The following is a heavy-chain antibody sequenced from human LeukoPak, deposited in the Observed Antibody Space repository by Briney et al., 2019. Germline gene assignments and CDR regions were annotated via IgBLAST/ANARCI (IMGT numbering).Heavy chain of an antibody. CDR1: GGSITSTTHY. CDR2: IYYSGST. Sequence: PSETLSLTCTVSGGSITSTTHYWSWIRQHPGKGLEWIGYIYYSGSTQYNPSLKSRVTISVDTSKNQFSLKLSSVTAADTAVYYCARGRGPYGWFDPWGQGTLVTVSS. J-gene: IGHJ5*02. D-gene: IGHD3-10*01. V-gene: IGHV4-31*03. CDR3: ARGRGPYGWFDP.